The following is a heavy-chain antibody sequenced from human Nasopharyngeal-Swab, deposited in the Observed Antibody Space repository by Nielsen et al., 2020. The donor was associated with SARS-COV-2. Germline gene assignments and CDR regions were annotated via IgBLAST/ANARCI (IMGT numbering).Heavy chain of an antibody. CDR1: GGSISSYY. J-gene: IGHJ6*02. V-gene: IGHV4-59*01. CDR3: ARSAVGAWGGMDV. Sequence: SETLSLTCTVSGGSISSYYWSWVRQPPGKGLEWIGYIYYSGSTNYNPSLKSRVTISVETSKNKFSLKLSSVTAADTAVYYCARSAVGAWGGMDVWGQGTTVTVSS. CDR2: IYYSGST. D-gene: IGHD1-26*01.